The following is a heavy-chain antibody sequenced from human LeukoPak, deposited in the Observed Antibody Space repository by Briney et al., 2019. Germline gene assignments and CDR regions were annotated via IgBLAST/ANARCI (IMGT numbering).Heavy chain of an antibody. Sequence: ASVKVSGKASGYTFTGSFMHWVRQAPGQGLEWMGWINSNTGGTKFAQKFQGRVTMTRDTSISTAYMELSRLRSDDTAVYYCARADPVGYWGQGTQVTVSS. CDR3: ARADPVGY. V-gene: IGHV1-2*02. CDR1: GYTFTGSF. CDR2: INSNTGGT. J-gene: IGHJ4*02.